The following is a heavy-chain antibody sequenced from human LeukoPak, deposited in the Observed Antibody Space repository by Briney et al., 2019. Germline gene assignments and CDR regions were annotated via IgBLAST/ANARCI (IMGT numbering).Heavy chain of an antibody. J-gene: IGHJ4*02. CDR1: GGSISSGGYY. V-gene: IGHV4-31*03. D-gene: IGHD4-17*01. CDR3: ARGGRSYGAPLTYFDY. CDR2: IYYSGST. Sequence: SETLCLTCTVSGGSISSGGYYWSWIRQHAGKGLEWIGYIYYSGSTYYNPSLKSRVTISVDTSKNQFSLKLSSVTAADTAVYYCARGGRSYGAPLTYFDYWGQGTLVTVSS.